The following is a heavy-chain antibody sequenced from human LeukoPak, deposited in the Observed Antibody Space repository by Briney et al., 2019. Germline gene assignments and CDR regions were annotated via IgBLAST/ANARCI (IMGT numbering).Heavy chain of an antibody. CDR1: GGSISSSNW. CDR2: IYHSGST. J-gene: IGHJ6*03. D-gene: IGHD3-9*01. Sequence: SGTLSLTCAVSGGSISSSNWWSWVRQPPGEGLEWIGEIYHSGSTNYNPSLKSRVTISVDKSKNQFSLKLSSVTAADTAVYYCARAGGILTGYAYYYMDVWGKGTTVTISS. CDR3: ARAGGILTGYAYYYMDV. V-gene: IGHV4-4*02.